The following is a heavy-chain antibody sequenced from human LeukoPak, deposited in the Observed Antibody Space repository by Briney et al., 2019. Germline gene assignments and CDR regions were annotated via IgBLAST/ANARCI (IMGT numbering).Heavy chain of an antibody. D-gene: IGHD2-15*01. CDR1: GYTFTGYY. J-gene: IGHJ4*02. Sequence: ASVKVSCKASGYTFTGYYMHWVRQAPGQGLEWMGRINPNSGGTNYAQKFQGRVTMTRDTSISTAYMELSRLKASDTAMYYCARLDGVAATHFDYWGQGTLVTVSS. CDR3: ARLDGVAATHFDY. CDR2: INPNSGGT. V-gene: IGHV1-2*06.